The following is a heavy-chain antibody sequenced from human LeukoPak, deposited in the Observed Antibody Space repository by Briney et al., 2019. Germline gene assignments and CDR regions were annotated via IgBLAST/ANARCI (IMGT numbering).Heavy chain of an antibody. V-gene: IGHV4-38-2*02. CDR3: ARDGGGTGTTWWFDP. J-gene: IGHJ5*02. D-gene: IGHD1-1*01. CDR1: GYSISSGYY. Sequence: IPSETLSLTCTVSGYSISSGYYWGWIRQPPGKGLEWIGSIYHSGSTYYNPSLKSRVTMSVDTSKNQFSLKLSSVTAADTAVYYCARDGGGTGTTWWFDPWGQGTLVTVSS. CDR2: IYHSGST.